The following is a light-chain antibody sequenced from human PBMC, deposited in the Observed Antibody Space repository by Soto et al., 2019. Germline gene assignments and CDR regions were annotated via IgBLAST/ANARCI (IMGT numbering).Light chain of an antibody. CDR1: QGISNY. Sequence: DIQLTQSPSFLSASVGDRVTITCRASQGISNYLAWYQHKPGKAPKLLIYTASTLESGVPSRFRGSGSGTEFTITISSLQPEDFATYYCQQLNSYPPTFGQGTKLEIK. CDR3: QQLNSYPPT. V-gene: IGKV1-9*01. CDR2: TAS. J-gene: IGKJ2*01.